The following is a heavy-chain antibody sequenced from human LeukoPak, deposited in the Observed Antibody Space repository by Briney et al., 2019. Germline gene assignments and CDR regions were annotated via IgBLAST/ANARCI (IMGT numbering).Heavy chain of an antibody. CDR1: GDSVSSNSAA. CDR2: TYYRSKWYN. V-gene: IGHV6-1*01. CDR3: ARGVIVVVITSDAFDI. Sequence: SQTLSLTCAISGDSVSSNSAAWNWIRQSPSRGLGWLGRTYYRSKWYNDYAVSVKSRITINPDTSKNQFSLQLNSVTPEDTAVYYCARGVIVVVITSDAFDIWGQGTMVTVSS. D-gene: IGHD3-22*01. J-gene: IGHJ3*02.